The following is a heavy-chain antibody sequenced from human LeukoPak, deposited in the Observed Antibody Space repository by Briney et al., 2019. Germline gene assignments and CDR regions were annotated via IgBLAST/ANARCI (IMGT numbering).Heavy chain of an antibody. D-gene: IGHD6-19*01. V-gene: IGHV3-23*01. CDR1: GFSFTSQA. CDR2: INGGGTDT. Sequence: GGSLRLSCAASGFSFTSQAMTWVRQAPGKGLEWVSSINGGGTDTYYADSVKGRFTVSRDNSKDTLYLQMSSLRAEDTAVYYCAKGRQQWLTQGHGMDVWGKGTTVTVSS. J-gene: IGHJ6*04. CDR3: AKGRQQWLTQGHGMDV.